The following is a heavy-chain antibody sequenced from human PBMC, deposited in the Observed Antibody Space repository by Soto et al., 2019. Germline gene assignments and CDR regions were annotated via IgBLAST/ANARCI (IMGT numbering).Heavy chain of an antibody. CDR2: ISSNGGST. D-gene: IGHD2-15*01. V-gene: IGHV3-64*01. J-gene: IGHJ4*02. CDR3: ARAKTPTGYCSGGSCYFDY. CDR1: GFTFSSYA. Sequence: GGSLRLSCAASGFTFSSYAMHWVRQAPGKGLEYVSAISSNGGSTYYANSVKGRFTISRDNSKNTLYLQMGSLRADDMAVYYCARAKTPTGYCSGGSCYFDYWGQGTLVTVSS.